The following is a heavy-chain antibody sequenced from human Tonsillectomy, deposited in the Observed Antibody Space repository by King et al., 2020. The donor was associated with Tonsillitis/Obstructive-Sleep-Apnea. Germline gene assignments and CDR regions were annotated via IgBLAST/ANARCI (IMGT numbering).Heavy chain of an antibody. Sequence: VQLVESGGGLVQPGGSLRLSCAASGFTFSSYAMSWVRQAPGKGLEWVSAISGSGGSTYYADSVKGRFTISRDNSKNTLYLQMNSLRAEDTAVYYCAKDPSLRYYDFRSGSLRGFDYWGQGTLVTVSS. CDR2: ISGSGGST. CDR1: GFTFSSYA. V-gene: IGHV3-23*04. CDR3: AKDPSLRYYDFRSGSLRGFDY. J-gene: IGHJ4*02. D-gene: IGHD3-3*01.